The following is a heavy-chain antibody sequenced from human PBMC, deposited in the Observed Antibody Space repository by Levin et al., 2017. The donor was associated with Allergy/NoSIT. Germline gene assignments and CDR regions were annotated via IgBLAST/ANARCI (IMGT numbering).Heavy chain of an antibody. D-gene: IGHD1-26*01. CDR3: ARGPLYSGSYPAKT. V-gene: IGHV4-61*01. Sequence: KPSETLSLTCTVSGGSVSSGSYYWSWIRQPPGKGLEWIGYIYYSGSTNYNPSLKSRGTISVDTSKNQFSLKLSSVTAADTAVYYCARGPLYSGSYPAKTWGQGTLVTVSS. J-gene: IGHJ4*02. CDR2: IYYSGST. CDR1: GGSVSSGSYY.